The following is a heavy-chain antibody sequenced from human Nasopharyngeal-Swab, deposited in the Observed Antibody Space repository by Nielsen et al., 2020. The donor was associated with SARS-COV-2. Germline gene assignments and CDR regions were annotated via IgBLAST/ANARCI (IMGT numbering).Heavy chain of an antibody. Sequence: SETLSLTCTVSGGSISSGSYYWSWIRQPAGKGLEWIGRIYTSGSTNYNPSLKSRVTISVDTSKNQFSLKLSSVTAADTAVYYCASLRRDGYNDLDYWGQGTLVTVSS. CDR2: IYTSGST. CDR1: GGSISSGSYY. D-gene: IGHD5-24*01. J-gene: IGHJ4*02. V-gene: IGHV4-61*02. CDR3: ASLRRDGYNDLDY.